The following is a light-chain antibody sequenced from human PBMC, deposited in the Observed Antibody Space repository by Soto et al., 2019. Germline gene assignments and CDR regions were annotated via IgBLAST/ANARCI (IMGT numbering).Light chain of an antibody. V-gene: IGKV3-20*01. J-gene: IGKJ1*01. CDR3: QQYGISRT. Sequence: EIVLTQSPGTLSLSPGEGATLSCRASQSVSSSFLAWYQQKPGQAPRLLIFGASIRATGIPDRFSGSGSGTDFTLTISRLEPEDFAVYYCQQYGISRTFGQGTKVEIK. CDR2: GAS. CDR1: QSVSSSF.